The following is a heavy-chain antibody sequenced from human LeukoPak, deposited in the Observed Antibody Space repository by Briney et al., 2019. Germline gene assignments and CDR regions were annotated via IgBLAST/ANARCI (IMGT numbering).Heavy chain of an antibody. CDR3: ARMGSGCVLGGLDV. CDR2: IYWDDDK. Sequence: SGPTLVNPTQTLTLTCTFSGFSLSTSGVGVGWIRQPPGKALEWLALIYWDDDKRYSPSLKSRLTITKDTSKNQVVLTMTNMDPVDTATYYCARMGSGCVLGGLDVWGKGTTVTVSS. CDR1: GFSLSTSGVG. D-gene: IGHD6-19*01. J-gene: IGHJ6*04. V-gene: IGHV2-5*02.